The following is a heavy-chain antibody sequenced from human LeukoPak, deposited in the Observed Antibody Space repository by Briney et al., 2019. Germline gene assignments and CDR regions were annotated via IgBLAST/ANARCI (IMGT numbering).Heavy chain of an antibody. CDR3: AREYYDILTGYHTGYYGMDV. V-gene: IGHV3-30-3*01. J-gene: IGHJ6*02. CDR2: ISYDGSNK. D-gene: IGHD3-9*01. CDR1: GFTFDDYA. Sequence: GGSLRLSCAASGFTFDDYAMHWVRQAPGKGLEWVAVISYDGSNKYYADSVKGRFTISRDNSKNTLYLQMNSLRAEDTAVYYCAREYYDILTGYHTGYYGMDVWGQGTTVTVSS.